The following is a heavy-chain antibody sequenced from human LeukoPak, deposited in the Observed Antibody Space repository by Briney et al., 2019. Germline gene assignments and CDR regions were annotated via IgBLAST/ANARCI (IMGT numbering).Heavy chain of an antibody. CDR3: ARRYYGSGSYQMIWVPDYNWFDP. V-gene: IGHV4-61*02. Sequence: PSETLSLTCTVSGGSISSGSYYWSWIRQPAGTGLEWIGRIYTSGSTNYNPSLKSRVTISVDTSKNQFSLKLSSVTAADTAVYYCARRYYGSGSYQMIWVPDYNWFDPWGQGTLVTVSS. CDR2: IYTSGST. D-gene: IGHD3-10*01. J-gene: IGHJ5*02. CDR1: GGSISSGSYY.